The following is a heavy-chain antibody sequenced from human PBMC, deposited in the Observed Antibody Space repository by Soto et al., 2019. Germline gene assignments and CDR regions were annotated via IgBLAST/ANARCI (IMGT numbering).Heavy chain of an antibody. CDR2: ISASDGST. V-gene: IGHV3-23*01. D-gene: IGHD4-17*01. J-gene: IGHJ6*02. Sequence: PGGSLRLSCAASGFTFYSYAMTWVRQTPGKGLEWVSTISASDGSTYFADSVKGRFTISRDNSKNTLYLQMNSLRAEDTAIYSCARVWERTVTTRKYLYAMDVWGQGTTVTVSS. CDR1: GFTFYSYA. CDR3: ARVWERTVTTRKYLYAMDV.